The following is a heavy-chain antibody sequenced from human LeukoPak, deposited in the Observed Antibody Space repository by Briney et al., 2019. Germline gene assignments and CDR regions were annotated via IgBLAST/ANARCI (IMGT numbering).Heavy chain of an antibody. Sequence: PGMSLRLSCAASGFAFSSCGIHWVRQAPGKGLEWVALISEDGSIKFYADSVKGRFTISGDNSKNTLYLQMNSLRAEDTAVYYCAKEVGARDVFDIWGQGTLVTVSP. D-gene: IGHD1-26*01. CDR3: AKEVGARDVFDI. J-gene: IGHJ3*02. V-gene: IGHV3-30*18. CDR2: ISEDGSIK. CDR1: GFAFSSCG.